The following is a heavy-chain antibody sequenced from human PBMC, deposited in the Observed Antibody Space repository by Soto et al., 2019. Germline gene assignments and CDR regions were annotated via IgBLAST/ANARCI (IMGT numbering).Heavy chain of an antibody. CDR1: GDSVSSNSAA. CDR2: TYYRSKWYN. D-gene: IGHD3-3*01. V-gene: IGHV6-1*01. Sequence: SQTLSLTCAISGDSVSSNSAAWNWIRQSPSRGLEWLGRTYYRSKWYNDYPISVKGRITINPDTSKNRFSLKLSSVTAADTAVYYCASLYYDFWSGNFYGMDVWGQGTTVTVSS. CDR3: ASLYYDFWSGNFYGMDV. J-gene: IGHJ6*02.